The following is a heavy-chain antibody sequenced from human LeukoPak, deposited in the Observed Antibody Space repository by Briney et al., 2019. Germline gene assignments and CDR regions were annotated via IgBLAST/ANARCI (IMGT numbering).Heavy chain of an antibody. D-gene: IGHD5-24*01. J-gene: IGHJ4*02. CDR2: IYYSGST. Sequence: SETLSLTCTVSGGSISSGGYYWSWIRQHPGKGLEWIGYIYYSGSTNYNPSLKSRVTISVDTSKNQFSLKLSSVTAADTAVYYCARVREGGRDGYKGLFDYWGQGTLVTVSS. V-gene: IGHV4-61*08. CDR1: GGSISSGGYY. CDR3: ARVREGGRDGYKGLFDY.